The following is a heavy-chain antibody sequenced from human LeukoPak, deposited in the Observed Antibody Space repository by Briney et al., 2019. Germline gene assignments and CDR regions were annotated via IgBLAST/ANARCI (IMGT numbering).Heavy chain of an antibody. V-gene: IGHV3-53*01. CDR3: ALSRGYDSSGYYFPFDY. CDR2: IYSGGST. CDR1: GFTVSSNY. Sequence: GGSLRLSCAASGFTVSSNYMSWVRQAPGKGLEWVSVIYSGGSTYYADSVKGRFTISRDNSKNTLYLQMNSLRAEDTAVYYCALSRGYDSSGYYFPFDYWGQGTLVTVSS. D-gene: IGHD3-22*01. J-gene: IGHJ4*02.